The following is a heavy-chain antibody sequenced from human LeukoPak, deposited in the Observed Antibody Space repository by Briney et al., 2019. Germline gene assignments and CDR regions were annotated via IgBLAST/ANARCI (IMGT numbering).Heavy chain of an antibody. V-gene: IGHV3-74*01. J-gene: IGHJ4*02. CDR3: ARGPRYCTNGVCYTAY. Sequence: PGGSLRLSCAASGFIFRNYWMHWVRQAPGKGLVWVARINPNGITTTYTDSVKGRFTISRDNAKNTLYLQMNSLRVEDTAVYCCARGPRYCTNGVCYTAYWGQGTLVTVS. CDR2: INPNGITT. CDR1: GFIFRNYW. D-gene: IGHD2-8*01.